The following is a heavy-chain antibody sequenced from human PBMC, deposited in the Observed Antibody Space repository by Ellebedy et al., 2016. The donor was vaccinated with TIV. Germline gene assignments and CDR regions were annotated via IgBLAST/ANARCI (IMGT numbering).Heavy chain of an antibody. CDR1: GFTFSSYA. Sequence: GESLKISCAASGFTFSSYAMSWVRQAPGKGLEWVSGISGSGGSTYYADSVKGRFTISRDNSKNTLYLQMNSLRAEDTAVYYCAKGEGIYDFWSGYYYFDYYGMDVWGQGTTVTVSS. CDR2: ISGSGGST. J-gene: IGHJ6*02. V-gene: IGHV3-23*01. D-gene: IGHD3-3*01. CDR3: AKGEGIYDFWSGYYYFDYYGMDV.